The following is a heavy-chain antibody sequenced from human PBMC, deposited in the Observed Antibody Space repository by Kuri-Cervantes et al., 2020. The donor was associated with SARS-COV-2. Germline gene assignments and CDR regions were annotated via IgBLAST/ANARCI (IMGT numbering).Heavy chain of an antibody. CDR3: ARVEFWNGYFDY. CDR2: ISGSGSYI. V-gene: IGHV3-21*01. Sequence: GGSLRLSCAASGFTFSSYGMHWVRQAPGKALQWVSSISGSGSYIYYADSVKGRFTVSRDDSKNTLYLQMNSLRAEDTAVYYCARVEFWNGYFDYWGQGTLVTVSS. D-gene: IGHD3-3*01. CDR1: GFTFSSYG. J-gene: IGHJ4*02.